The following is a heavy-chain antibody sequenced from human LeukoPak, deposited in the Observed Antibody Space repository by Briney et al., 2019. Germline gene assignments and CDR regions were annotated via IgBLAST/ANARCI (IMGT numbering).Heavy chain of an antibody. CDR3: ARERSSWAPIDY. D-gene: IGHD6-13*01. J-gene: IGHJ4*02. V-gene: IGHV1-2*02. Sequence: GASVKVSCKASGYTFTGYYMHWVRQAPGQGREWMGWINPNSGDTNYAQKFKGRVPMTRETSISTAYMELSRLRSDDTAVYYCARERSSWAPIDYWGQGTLVPVSS. CDR2: INPNSGDT. CDR1: GYTFTGYY.